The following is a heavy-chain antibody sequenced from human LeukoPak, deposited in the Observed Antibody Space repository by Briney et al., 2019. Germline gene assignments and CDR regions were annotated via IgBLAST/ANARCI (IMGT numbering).Heavy chain of an antibody. V-gene: IGHV4-38-2*01. CDR1: GYSISSGYY. Sequence: SETLSLTCAVSGYSISSGYYWGWIRQPPGKGLEWIGSIYHSGSTYYNPSLKSRITISVDTSKNQFSLKLSSATAADTAVYYCARWDSGEWFHDAFDIWGQGTMVTVSS. CDR2: IYHSGST. D-gene: IGHD3-3*01. J-gene: IGHJ3*02. CDR3: ARWDSGEWFHDAFDI.